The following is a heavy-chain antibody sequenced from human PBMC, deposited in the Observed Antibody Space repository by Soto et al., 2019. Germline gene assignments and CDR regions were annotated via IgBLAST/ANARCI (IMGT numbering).Heavy chain of an antibody. Sequence: ASVKVSCKASGYTFTSYDINWVLQATGQGLEWMGWMNPNSGNTGYAQKFQGRVTMTRNTSISTAYMELSSLRSDDTAVYYCARDLGYSGIYYGYYYHGMQVWGQGATVTVSS. D-gene: IGHD1-26*01. V-gene: IGHV1-8*01. CDR1: GYTFTSYD. CDR2: MNPNSGNT. J-gene: IGHJ6*02. CDR3: ARDLGYSGIYYGYYYHGMQV.